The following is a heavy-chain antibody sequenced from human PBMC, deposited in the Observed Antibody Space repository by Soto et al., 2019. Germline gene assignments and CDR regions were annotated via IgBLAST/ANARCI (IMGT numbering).Heavy chain of an antibody. Sequence: QVQLVESGGGVVQPGRSLRLSCAASGFTFSSYGMHWVRQAPGKGLEWVAVISYDGSNKYYADSVKGRFTISRDNSKNTLYLRMNSLRAEDTAVYYCAKDLVLKSSSWLYYYYYGMDVWGQGTTVTVSS. CDR3: AKDLVLKSSSWLYYYYYGMDV. D-gene: IGHD6-13*01. V-gene: IGHV3-30*18. CDR1: GFTFSSYG. J-gene: IGHJ6*02. CDR2: ISYDGSNK.